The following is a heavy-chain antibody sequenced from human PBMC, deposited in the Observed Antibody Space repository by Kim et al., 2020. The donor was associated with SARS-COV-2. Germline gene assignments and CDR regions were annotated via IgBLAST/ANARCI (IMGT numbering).Heavy chain of an antibody. J-gene: IGHJ5*02. CDR3: ARDQSGDEWVGEGFDP. Sequence: ASVKVSCKASGYTFTGYYMHWVRQAPGQGLEWMGWINPNSGGTNYAQKFQGRVTMTRDTSISTAYMELSRLRSDDTAVYYCARDQSGDEWVGEGFDPWGQGTLVTVSS. V-gene: IGHV1-2*02. D-gene: IGHD3-10*01. CDR2: INPNSGGT. CDR1: GYTFTGYY.